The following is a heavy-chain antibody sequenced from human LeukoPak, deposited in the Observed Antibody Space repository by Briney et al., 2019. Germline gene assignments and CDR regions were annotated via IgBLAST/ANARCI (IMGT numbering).Heavy chain of an antibody. CDR1: GFTFSSYE. CDR3: ARPDSYCSGGSCSLCGMDV. CDR2: ISSSGSTI. J-gene: IGHJ6*02. Sequence: VGSLGLSCAASGFTFSSYEMNWVRQAPGKGLEWVSYISSSGSTIYYADSVKGRFTISRDNAKNSLYLQMNSLRAEDTAVYYCARPDSYCSGGSCSLCGMDVWGQGTTVTVSS. D-gene: IGHD2-15*01. V-gene: IGHV3-48*03.